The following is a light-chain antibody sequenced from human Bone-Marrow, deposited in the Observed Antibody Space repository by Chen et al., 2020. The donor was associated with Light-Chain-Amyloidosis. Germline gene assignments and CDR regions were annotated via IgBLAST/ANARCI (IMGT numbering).Light chain of an antibody. V-gene: IGKV3-20*01. J-gene: IGKJ2*01. CDR2: GAS. Sequence: EIVLPQSPGTLSLSPGERATLSCRASQSVSSSYLAWYQQKPGQAPRLLIYGASSRATGIPDRFSGSGSGTDFTLTISRLEPEDFAVYYCQQYGSSPPETFGQGTKLEIK. CDR3: QQYGSSPPET. CDR1: QSVSSSY.